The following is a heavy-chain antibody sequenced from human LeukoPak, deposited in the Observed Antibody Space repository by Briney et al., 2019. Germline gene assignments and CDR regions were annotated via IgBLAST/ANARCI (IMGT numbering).Heavy chain of an antibody. V-gene: IGHV4-59*12. J-gene: IGHJ6*03. CDR1: GDSITGYY. Sequence: TPSEALSLTCSVSGDSITGYYWGWIRQPPGKGLEWIGYIYYTGNTYYNSSLKSRVTISVDTSKNQFSLKLSSVTAADTAVYYCARERYDSSGYLGPSPYYYYMDVWGKGTTVTVSS. CDR3: ARERYDSSGYLGPSPYYYYMDV. CDR2: IYYTGNT. D-gene: IGHD3-22*01.